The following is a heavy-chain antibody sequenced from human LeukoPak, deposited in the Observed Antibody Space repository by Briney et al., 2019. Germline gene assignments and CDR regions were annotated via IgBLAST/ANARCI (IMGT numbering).Heavy chain of an antibody. V-gene: IGHV1-69*13. J-gene: IGHJ4*02. Sequence: ASVKVSCKASGGTFSSYAISWVRQAPGQGLEWMGGIIPIFGTANYAQKFQGRVTITADESTGTAYMELSSLRSEDTAVYYCARDRYYYDSSGYYHSYFDYWGQGTLVTVSS. D-gene: IGHD3-22*01. CDR1: GGTFSSYA. CDR3: ARDRYYYDSSGYYHSYFDY. CDR2: IIPIFGTA.